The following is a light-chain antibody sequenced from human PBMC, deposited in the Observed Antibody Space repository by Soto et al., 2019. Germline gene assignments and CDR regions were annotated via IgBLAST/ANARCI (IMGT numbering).Light chain of an antibody. CDR1: QTISSW. CDR3: QHYNSYSEA. Sequence: DIQMTQSPSTLSGSVGDRVTITCRASQTISSWLAWYQQKPGKAPKLLIYKASTLKSGVPSRFRGSGSGTEVTHNISTLQPDDFATYYCQHYNSYSEAFGQVTKVELK. J-gene: IGKJ1*01. CDR2: KAS. V-gene: IGKV1-5*03.